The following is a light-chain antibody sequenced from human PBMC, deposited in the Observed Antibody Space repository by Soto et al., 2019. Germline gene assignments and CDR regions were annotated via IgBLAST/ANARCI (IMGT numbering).Light chain of an antibody. CDR3: QQYDDWPLT. V-gene: IGKV3-15*01. J-gene: IGKJ4*01. CDR2: DAF. CDR1: EIVNNR. Sequence: EKVMTQSPATLSVSPGERATLSCRASEIVNNRLAGYQQKPGQAPRLLIYDAFTRATGIPARFSGSASGTEFTLTISSLQSEDFAVYYCQQYDDWPLTLGGGTKVEIK.